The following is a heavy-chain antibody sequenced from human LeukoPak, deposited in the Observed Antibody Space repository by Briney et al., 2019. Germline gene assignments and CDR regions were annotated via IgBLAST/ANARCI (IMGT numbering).Heavy chain of an antibody. Sequence: SETLSLTCAVYGGSFSGYYWSWIRQPPGKGLEWIGEINHSGSTNCNPSLKSRVTISVDTSKNQFSLKLSSVTAADTAVYYCAVAMVRGVIWRVNWFDPWGQGTLVTVSS. V-gene: IGHV4-34*01. CDR2: INHSGST. J-gene: IGHJ5*02. D-gene: IGHD3-10*01. CDR1: GGSFSGYY. CDR3: AVAMVRGVIWRVNWFDP.